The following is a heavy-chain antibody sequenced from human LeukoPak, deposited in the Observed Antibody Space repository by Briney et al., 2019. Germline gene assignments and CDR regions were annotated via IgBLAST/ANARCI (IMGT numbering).Heavy chain of an antibody. Sequence: GGSLRLSCAASGFTFSSYGMHWVRQAPGKGLEWVAVLSYDGSNNYYADSVKGRFTISRDNSKNTLYLQMNSLRAEDTAVYYCAKDASTVTLHADYWGQGTLVTVSS. CDR3: AKDASTVTLHADY. CDR1: GFTFSSYG. D-gene: IGHD4-17*01. CDR2: LSYDGSNN. J-gene: IGHJ4*02. V-gene: IGHV3-30*18.